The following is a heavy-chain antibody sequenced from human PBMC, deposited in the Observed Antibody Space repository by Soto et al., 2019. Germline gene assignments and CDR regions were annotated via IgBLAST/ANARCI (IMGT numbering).Heavy chain of an antibody. V-gene: IGHV4-34*01. CDR2: ITPIGTI. J-gene: IGHJ6*02. Sequence: PSETLSLTCHVSDGSFTGSYWSWIRQPPGRGLEWIGEITPIGTITYNPSLRSRLTISLDTPKNRFSLNLTSVTAADTAVYYCARGGVTMDNNYYYYGMDVWGPGTTVTVYS. CDR3: ARGGVTMDNNYYYYGMDV. D-gene: IGHD3-10*01. CDR1: DGSFTGSY.